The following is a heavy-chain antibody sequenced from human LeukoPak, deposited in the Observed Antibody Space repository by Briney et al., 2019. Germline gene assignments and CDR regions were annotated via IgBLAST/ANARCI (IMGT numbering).Heavy chain of an antibody. Sequence: GGSLRLSCSASGFTFSSYSMNWVRQAPGKGLEWVSYITGSSSTIYYADSVKGRFTISRDNAKNSLYLQMNSLRDEDTAVYYCARPRGSYYGDAFDIWGQGTAVTVSS. CDR1: GFTFSSYS. J-gene: IGHJ3*02. V-gene: IGHV3-48*02. D-gene: IGHD1-26*01. CDR2: ITGSSSTI. CDR3: ARPRGSYYGDAFDI.